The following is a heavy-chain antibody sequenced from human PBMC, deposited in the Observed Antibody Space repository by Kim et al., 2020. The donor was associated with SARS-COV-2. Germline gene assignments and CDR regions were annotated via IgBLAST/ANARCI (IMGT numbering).Heavy chain of an antibody. D-gene: IGHD2-15*01. V-gene: IGHV1-69*13. Sequence: SVKVSCKASGGTFSSYAISWVRQAPGQGLEWMGGIIPIFGTANYAQKFQGRVTITADESTSTAYMELSSLRSEDTAVYYCARGVVVAATPYYYYGMDVWGQGTTVTVSS. CDR2: IIPIFGTA. CDR3: ARGVVVAATPYYYYGMDV. CDR1: GGTFSSYA. J-gene: IGHJ6*02.